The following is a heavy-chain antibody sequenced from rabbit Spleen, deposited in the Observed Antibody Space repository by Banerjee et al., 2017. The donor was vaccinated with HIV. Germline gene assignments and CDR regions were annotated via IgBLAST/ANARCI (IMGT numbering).Heavy chain of an antibody. CDR2: IYNSDGRT. Sequence: QEQLEESGGDLVKPEGSLTLTCKASGFDFSSNGMCWVRQAPGKGLEWIGCIYNSDGRTYYARWAKGRFTISKTSSTTVTLQMTSLTAADTATYFCARDLDAVIGWNFGWWGQGTLVTVS. CDR1: GFDFSSNG. J-gene: IGHJ3*01. CDR3: ARDLDAVIGWNFGW. D-gene: IGHD4-1*01. V-gene: IGHV1S45*01.